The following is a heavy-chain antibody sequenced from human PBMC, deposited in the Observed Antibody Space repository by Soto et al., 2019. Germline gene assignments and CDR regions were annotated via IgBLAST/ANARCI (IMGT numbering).Heavy chain of an antibody. CDR3: ARRYGSFFDI. J-gene: IGHJ3*02. CDR1: GGSISSYH. Sequence: SETLSLTCTVSGGSISSYHWSWIRQPPGKGLEWIGYIYYSGSTNYNPSLKSRVTISVDTSKNQFSLKLSSVTAADTAVYYCARRYGSFFDIWGQGTMVTVSS. D-gene: IGHD3-10*01. CDR2: IYYSGST. V-gene: IGHV4-59*08.